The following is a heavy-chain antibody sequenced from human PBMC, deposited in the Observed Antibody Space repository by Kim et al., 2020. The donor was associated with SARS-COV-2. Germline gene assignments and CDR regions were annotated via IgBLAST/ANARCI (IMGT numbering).Heavy chain of an antibody. Sequence: ASVKVSCKASGYTFTSYYMHWVRQAPGQGLEWMGIINPSGGSTSYAQKFQGTVTMTRDTSTSTVYMELSSLRSEDTAVYYCARDGGGFGDFHYGMDVWGQGTTVTVSS. CDR2: INPSGGST. J-gene: IGHJ6*01. CDR1: GYTFTSYY. CDR3: ARDGGGFGDFHYGMDV. V-gene: IGHV1-46*01. D-gene: IGHD3-10*01.